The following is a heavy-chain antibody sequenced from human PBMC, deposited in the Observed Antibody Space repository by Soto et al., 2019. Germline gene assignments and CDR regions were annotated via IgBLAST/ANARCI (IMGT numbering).Heavy chain of an antibody. CDR3: AKGRGRPS. J-gene: IGHJ5*02. CDR2: ISSASATM. Sequence: EVQLVESGGDLIQPGGSLRLSCSASGFSFSSHSMNWVRQAPGKGLEWISYISSASATMYYADSVKGRFTISRDNAKNSLYLQTSSLRAEDTAVYYCAKGRGRPSWGQGTLVTVSS. V-gene: IGHV3-48*01. CDR1: GFSFSSHS. D-gene: IGHD3-16*01.